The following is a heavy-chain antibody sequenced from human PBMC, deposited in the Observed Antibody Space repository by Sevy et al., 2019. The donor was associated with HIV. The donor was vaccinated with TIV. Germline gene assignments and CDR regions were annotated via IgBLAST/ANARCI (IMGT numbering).Heavy chain of an antibody. CDR2: LSRHSGTI. D-gene: IGHD5-12*01. V-gene: IGHV3-9*01. J-gene: IGHJ4*02. Sequence: GWSLRLSCAASGFTFDDYAMHWVRQAPGKGLEWVSGLSRHSGTIGYADSVKGRFTISRDNARNSLYLQMNSLRAEDTASYYCVKDKVDGDSGYGLFDFWGQGTLVTVSS. CDR3: VKDKVDGDSGYGLFDF. CDR1: GFTFDDYA.